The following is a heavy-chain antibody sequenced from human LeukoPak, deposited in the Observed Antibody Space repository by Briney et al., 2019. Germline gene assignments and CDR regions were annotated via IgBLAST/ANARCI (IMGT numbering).Heavy chain of an antibody. V-gene: IGHV3-30*04. Sequence: PGGSLRLSCAASGFTFSSYAMHWVRQAPGKGLEWVAIVSYDGRSKYHADSVKGRFIISRDDSKNTLYLQINSLRAEDTALYYCARAPAFCGGDCYPARLDSWGQGTLVTVSS. CDR2: VSYDGRSK. D-gene: IGHD2-21*02. J-gene: IGHJ4*02. CDR3: ARAPAFCGGDCYPARLDS. CDR1: GFTFSSYA.